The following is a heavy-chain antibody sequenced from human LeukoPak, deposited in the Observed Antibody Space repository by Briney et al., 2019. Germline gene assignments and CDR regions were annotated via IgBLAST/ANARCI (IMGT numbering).Heavy chain of an antibody. CDR3: ARVDCGGDCYYYYYGMDV. Sequence: ASVTVSCKASGYTFTSYYMHWVRQAPGQGLEWMGLINPSGGSTSYAQKFQGRVTMTRDTSTSTVYMELSSLRSEDTAVYYCARVDCGGDCYYYYYGMDVWGQGTTVTVSS. D-gene: IGHD2-21*02. CDR1: GYTFTSYY. J-gene: IGHJ6*02. V-gene: IGHV1-46*01. CDR2: INPSGGST.